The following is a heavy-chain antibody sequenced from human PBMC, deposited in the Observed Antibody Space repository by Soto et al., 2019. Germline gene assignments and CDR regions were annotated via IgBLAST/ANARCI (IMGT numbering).Heavy chain of an antibody. V-gene: IGHV4-34*01. CDR2: INHSGST. D-gene: IGHD3-10*01. CDR1: GGSFSGYY. CDR3: ARGLYGSGSRPAGGMDV. J-gene: IGHJ6*02. Sequence: QVQLQQWGAGLLKPSETLSLTCAVYGGSFSGYYWSWIRQPPGKGLEWIGEINHSGSTNYNPSIKSRVTISVDTSKNQFSLKLSSLTAADTAVYYCARGLYGSGSRPAGGMDVWGQGTTVTVSS.